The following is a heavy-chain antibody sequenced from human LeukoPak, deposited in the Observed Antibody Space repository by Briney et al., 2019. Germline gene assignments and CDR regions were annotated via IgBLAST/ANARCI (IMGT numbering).Heavy chain of an antibody. V-gene: IGHV4-30-2*03. CDR3: ARDGAAAFDY. Sequence: SQTLSLTCAVSGGSISSGGYSWSWIRQPPGKGLEWIGSIYHSGSTYYNPSLKSRVTISVDTSKNQFSLKLSSVAAADTAVYYCARDGAAAFDYWGQGTLVTVSS. CDR2: IYHSGST. J-gene: IGHJ4*02. CDR1: GGSISSGGYS. D-gene: IGHD6-13*01.